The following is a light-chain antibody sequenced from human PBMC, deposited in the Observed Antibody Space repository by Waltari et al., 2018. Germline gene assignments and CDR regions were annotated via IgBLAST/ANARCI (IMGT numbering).Light chain of an antibody. CDR2: DNN. J-gene: IGLJ2*01. CDR3: GTWDSSLSVVV. V-gene: IGLV1-51*01. Sequence: QSVLPQPPSVSAAPRHTVTCSCSATTSTLGNTFLSWYHLFPGTTPKLLIYDNNKRPSGIPDRFSGSKSGTLATLGITGLQTEDEGDYYCGTWDSSLSVVVFGGGTKLTAL. CDR1: TSTLGNTF.